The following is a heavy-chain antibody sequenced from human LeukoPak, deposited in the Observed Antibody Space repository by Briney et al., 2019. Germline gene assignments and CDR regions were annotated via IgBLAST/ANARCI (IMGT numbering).Heavy chain of an antibody. V-gene: IGHV4-39*01. CDR3: ARVSGSSRNDY. D-gene: IGHD1-26*01. Sequence: SETLSLTCTVSGGSISSSNYYWGWIRQPPGKGLEWIGSIYYSGSTYYNPSIKSRVTISADTSKNQFSLKLSCVTAAETDIYYCARVSGSSRNDYWGPGDLVTVSS. CDR2: IYYSGST. J-gene: IGHJ4*02. CDR1: GGSISSSNYY.